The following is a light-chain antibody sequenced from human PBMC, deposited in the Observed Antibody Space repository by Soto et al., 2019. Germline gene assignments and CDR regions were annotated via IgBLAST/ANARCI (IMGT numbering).Light chain of an antibody. CDR3: AAWDDSLNGVV. V-gene: IGLV1-36*01. Sequence: QSVLTQPPSVSEAPRQRVTISCSGSSSNIGNNAVNWYQQLPGKAPKLLIYYDDLLPSGVSDRFAGSKSGTSASLAIRGLQSADEADYHGAAWDDSLNGVVFGGGTKLTVL. J-gene: IGLJ2*01. CDR1: SSNIGNNA. CDR2: YDD.